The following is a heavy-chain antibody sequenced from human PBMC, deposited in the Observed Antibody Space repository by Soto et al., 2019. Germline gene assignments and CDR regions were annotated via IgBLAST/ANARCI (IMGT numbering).Heavy chain of an antibody. D-gene: IGHD2-8*01. CDR2: IAVGSGYT. V-gene: IGHV1-58*01. CDR3: AADATAWQQMVPSDY. J-gene: IGHJ4*02. CDR1: GFTFTSSA. Sequence: ASVKVSCKASGFTFTSSAFQWVRQARGQRLEWIGWIAVGSGYTNYAQRFQDRVTLTRDMSTATTYMELSRLTSEDTAIYYCAADATAWQQMVPSDYWGQGTLVTSPQ.